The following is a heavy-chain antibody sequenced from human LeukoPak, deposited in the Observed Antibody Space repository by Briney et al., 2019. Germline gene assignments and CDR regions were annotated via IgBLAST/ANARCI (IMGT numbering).Heavy chain of an antibody. CDR2: IYYSEST. V-gene: IGHV4-59*01. D-gene: IGHD6-19*01. CDR1: GVSISSYY. J-gene: IGHJ4*02. CDR3: ARLGSGRKIDY. Sequence: SETLSLTCTVSGVSISSYYWSWIRQPPGKGLEWIGYIYYSESTNYNPSLKSRVTISVDTSKSQFSLKLNSVTAADTAVYYCARLGSGRKIDYWGQGTLVTVSS.